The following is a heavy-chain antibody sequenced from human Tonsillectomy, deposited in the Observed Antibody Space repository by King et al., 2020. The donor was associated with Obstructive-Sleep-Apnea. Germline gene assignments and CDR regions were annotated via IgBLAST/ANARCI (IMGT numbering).Heavy chain of an antibody. V-gene: IGHV3-30*18. J-gene: IGHJ4*02. CDR3: AKVAVGIVATGCDY. CDR1: GFTFSDFG. Sequence: QLVQSGGGVVQPGRSLRLSCSASGFTFSDFGMHWVRQAPGKGLEWVAVISYDGNSKSYADSLKGRITISRDNSKKTLYLQMNSLRAEDTAVYYCAKVAVGIVATGCDYWGQGTLVTISS. CDR2: ISYDGNSK. D-gene: IGHD6-13*01.